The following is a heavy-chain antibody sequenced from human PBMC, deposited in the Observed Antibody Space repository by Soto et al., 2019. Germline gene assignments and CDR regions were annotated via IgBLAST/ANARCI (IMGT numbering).Heavy chain of an antibody. J-gene: IGHJ4*02. CDR3: ATPPDRYCSGGSCYPFDY. D-gene: IGHD2-15*01. Sequence: GGSLRLSCAASGFTFSSYAMSWVRQAPGKGLEWVSAISGSGGSTYYADSVKGRFTISRDNSKNTLYLQMNSLRAEDTAVYYCATPPDRYCSGGSCYPFDYWGQGTLVTVSS. V-gene: IGHV3-23*01. CDR2: ISGSGGST. CDR1: GFTFSSYA.